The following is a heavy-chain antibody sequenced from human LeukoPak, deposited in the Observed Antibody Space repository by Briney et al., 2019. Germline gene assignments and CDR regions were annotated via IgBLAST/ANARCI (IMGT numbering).Heavy chain of an antibody. CDR3: ARSGAGRWFGELLHYFDY. J-gene: IGHJ4*02. V-gene: IGHV4-61*02. CDR2: IYTSGST. Sequence: SQTLSLTCTVSGGSISSGSYYWSWIRQPAGKGLEWIGRIYTSGSTNYNPSLKSRVTTSVDTSKNQFSLKLSSVTAADTAVYYCARSGAGRWFGELLHYFDYWGQGTLVTVSS. CDR1: GGSISSGSYY. D-gene: IGHD3-10*01.